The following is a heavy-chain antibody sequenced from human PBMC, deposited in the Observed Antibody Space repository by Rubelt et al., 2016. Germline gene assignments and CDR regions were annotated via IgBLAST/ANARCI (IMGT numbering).Heavy chain of an antibody. D-gene: IGHD4-17*01. CDR2: ISSSSSYI. CDR3: AREVTVTTFGFPNDAFDI. J-gene: IGHJ3*02. CDR1: GFTFSSYS. V-gene: IGHV3-21*01. Sequence: EVQLVESGGGLVKPGGSLRLSCAASGFTFSSYSMNWVRQAPGKGLEWVSSISSSSSYIYYADSVKGLFTISRDNAKNSLYLQMNSLRAEDTAVYYCAREVTVTTFGFPNDAFDIWGQGTMVTVSS.